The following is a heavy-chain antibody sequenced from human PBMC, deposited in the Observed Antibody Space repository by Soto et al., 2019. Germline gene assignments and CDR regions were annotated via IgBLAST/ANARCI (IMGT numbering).Heavy chain of an antibody. J-gene: IGHJ5*02. CDR3: SRRAPEGFDP. CDR2: IDYRGNT. Sequence: SETLSLACTVAVGSISSSDYYWSWIRQPPGKGLEWIGSIDYRGNTYYNPALKSRITISVDTSNNQLSLNLSPVPPADPAVYYCSRRAPEGFDPWGQGTLVTASS. V-gene: IGHV4-39*01. CDR1: VGSISSSDYY.